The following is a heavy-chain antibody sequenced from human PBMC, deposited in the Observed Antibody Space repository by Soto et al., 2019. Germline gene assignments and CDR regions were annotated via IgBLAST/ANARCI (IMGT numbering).Heavy chain of an antibody. J-gene: IGHJ4*02. CDR1: GYTFTSYY. CDR3: ARELPSTYYFDY. V-gene: IGHV1-46*03. CDR2: INPTSGGT. Sequence: QVHLVQSGAEVKKPGASVKVSCKASGYTFTSYYMHWLRQAPGQGPEWMANINPTSGGTTYARKFQDRVTWTRDTSTSTAYMELSSLTSEDTAIYYCARELPSTYYFDYWGQGTLVIVSS.